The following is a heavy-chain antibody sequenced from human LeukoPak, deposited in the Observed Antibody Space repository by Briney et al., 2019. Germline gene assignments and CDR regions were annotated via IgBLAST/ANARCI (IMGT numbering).Heavy chain of an antibody. D-gene: IGHD2-15*01. CDR3: ARGRGYCSGGSCHGGRNWFDP. V-gene: IGHV4-34*01. CDR1: GGSFSGYY. J-gene: IGHJ5*02. Sequence: SETLSLTCAVYGGSFSGYYWSWIRQPPGKGLEWIGEINHSGSTNYNPSLKSRVTISVDTSKNQFSLKLSSVTAADTAVYYCARGRGYCSGGSCHGGRNWFDPWSQGTLVTVSS. CDR2: INHSGST.